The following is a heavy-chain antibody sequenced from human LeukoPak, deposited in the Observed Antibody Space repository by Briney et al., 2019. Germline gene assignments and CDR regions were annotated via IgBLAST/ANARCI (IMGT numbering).Heavy chain of an antibody. CDR2: IGGRGGST. J-gene: IGHJ5*02. V-gene: IGHV3-23*01. CDR3: GKEGGA. Sequence: GGSLRLSCEASGFRFSDFTMTWVRQAPGKGPEWVSAIGGRGGSTYYADSVGGRFTISRDNSKDIVYLRMNSLKVEDTATYYCGKEGGAWGQGTKVTVSS. D-gene: IGHD3-16*01. CDR1: GFRFSDFT.